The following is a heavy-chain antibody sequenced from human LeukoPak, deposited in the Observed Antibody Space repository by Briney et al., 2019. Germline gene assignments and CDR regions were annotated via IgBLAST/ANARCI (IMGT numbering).Heavy chain of an antibody. D-gene: IGHD1-1*01. Sequence: GASVKVSCKVSGYTLTELSMHWVRQAPGKGLEWMGGFDPEDGETIYAQKFQGRVTMTEDTSTDTAYMELSSLRSEDTAVYYCATDLGQLDYFDYWGQGTLVTVSS. CDR1: GYTLTELS. V-gene: IGHV1-24*01. J-gene: IGHJ4*02. CDR2: FDPEDGET. CDR3: ATDLGQLDYFDY.